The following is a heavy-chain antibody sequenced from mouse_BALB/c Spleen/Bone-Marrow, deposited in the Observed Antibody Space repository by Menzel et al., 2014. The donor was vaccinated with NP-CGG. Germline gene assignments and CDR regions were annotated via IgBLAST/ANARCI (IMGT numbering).Heavy chain of an antibody. V-gene: IGHV14-3*02. D-gene: IGHD2-14*01. CDR1: GFNIKDTY. CDR2: IDPANGNT. J-gene: IGHJ3*01. Sequence: QLQQSGAELVKPGASVKLSCTASGFNIKDTYMHWVKQRPEQGLEWIGRIDPANGNTKYDPKFQGKATITADTSSNTAYLQLSSLTSEDTAVYYCATYYRYDRRFAYWGQGTLVTVSA. CDR3: ATYYRYDRRFAY.